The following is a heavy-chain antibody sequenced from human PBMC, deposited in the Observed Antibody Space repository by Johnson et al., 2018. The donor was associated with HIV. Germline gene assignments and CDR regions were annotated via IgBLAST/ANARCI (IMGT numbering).Heavy chain of an antibody. CDR3: AKGQWVAQQQLVLSGAFDI. V-gene: IGHV3-11*04. CDR1: GFTFSDNY. J-gene: IGHJ3*02. Sequence: QVQLVESGGGLVKPGGSLRLSCAASGFTFSDNYMSWIRQAPGKGLEWVSSISTSGTNIYYADSVKGRFTISRDNAKNSLCLQMNSLRAEDTAVYYCAKGQWVAQQQLVLSGAFDIWGQGTMVTVSS. D-gene: IGHD6-13*01. CDR2: ISTSGTNI.